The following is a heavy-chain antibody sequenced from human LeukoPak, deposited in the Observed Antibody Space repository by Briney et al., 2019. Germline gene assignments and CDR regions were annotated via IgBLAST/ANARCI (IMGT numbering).Heavy chain of an antibody. CDR2: IKSQTDGGIT. D-gene: IGHD3-10*01. CDR3: GGSGSYYKLDC. V-gene: IGHV3-15*01. Sequence: GGSLRLSCAASGFTFNNAWMSWVRQAPGKGLEWVGRIKSQTDGGITDYAAPVKGRFTISRDDSKNTLYLQMNSLKTEDTAVYYCGGSGSYYKLDCWGQGTLVTVSS. J-gene: IGHJ4*02. CDR1: GFTFNNAW.